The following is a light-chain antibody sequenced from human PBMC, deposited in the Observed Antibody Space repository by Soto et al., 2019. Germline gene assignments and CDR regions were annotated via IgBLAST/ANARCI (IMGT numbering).Light chain of an antibody. CDR3: SSYTSSSTLGV. CDR2: DVT. CDR1: SSDVGSYNL. J-gene: IGLJ2*01. Sequence: QSVLTQPASVSGSPGQSITISCTGTSSDVGSYNLVSWYRQHPGKAPKLMIYDVTNRPSGVSNRFSGSKSGNTASLTISGLQAEDEADYYCSSYTSSSTLGVFGGGTQLTVL. V-gene: IGLV2-14*02.